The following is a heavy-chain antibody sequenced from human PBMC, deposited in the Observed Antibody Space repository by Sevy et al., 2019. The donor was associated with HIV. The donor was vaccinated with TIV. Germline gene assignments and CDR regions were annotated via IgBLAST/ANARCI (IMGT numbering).Heavy chain of an antibody. CDR1: GDSVSSNSAA. J-gene: IGHJ4*02. CDR2: TYYRSKWDT. CDR3: ARDLPKRGIVGLTRRAYFDY. V-gene: IGHV6-1*01. D-gene: IGHD1-26*01. Sequence: QTLSLTCAISGDSVSSNSAAWNWIRQSPSRGLEWLGRTYYRSKWDTDYADSVKSRITITPDTSKNHFSLQLNSVTPEDTAVYYCARDLPKRGIVGLTRRAYFDYWGQGTLVTVSS.